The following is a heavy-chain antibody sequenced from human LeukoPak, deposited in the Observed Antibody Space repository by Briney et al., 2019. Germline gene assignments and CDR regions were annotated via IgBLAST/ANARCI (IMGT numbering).Heavy chain of an antibody. V-gene: IGHV1-2*02. CDR2: INPNSGGT. D-gene: IGHD5-12*01. CDR3: ARYSGYDEPFEY. J-gene: IGHJ4*02. CDR1: GYTFTGYY. Sequence: ALVKVSCKASGYTFTGYYMHWVRQAPGQGLEWMGWINPNSGGTSYAQKFQGRVTMTRDTSVTTAYMELSRLGSDDTAVYYCARYSGYDEPFEYWGQGTLVTVSS.